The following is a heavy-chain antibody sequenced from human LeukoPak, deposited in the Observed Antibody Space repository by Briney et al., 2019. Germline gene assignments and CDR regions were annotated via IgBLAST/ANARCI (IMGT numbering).Heavy chain of an antibody. D-gene: IGHD6-19*01. V-gene: IGHV3-11*04. CDR1: GFTFSDYY. Sequence: GGSLRLSCAASGFTFSDYYMSWIRQAPGKGLEWVSYISSSGSTIYYADSVKGRFTISRDNAKNSLYLQMNSLRAEDTAVYYCASAVVSGWYFLDYWGQGTLVTVSS. CDR3: ASAVVSGWYFLDY. CDR2: ISSSGSTI. J-gene: IGHJ4*02.